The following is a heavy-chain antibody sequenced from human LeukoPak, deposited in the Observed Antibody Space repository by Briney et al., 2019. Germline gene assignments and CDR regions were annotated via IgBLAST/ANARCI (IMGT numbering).Heavy chain of an antibody. CDR2: ISSSSSYI. D-gene: IGHD3-9*01. J-gene: IGHJ4*02. CDR1: GFTFSSYS. CDR3: AREGGHYDILTGSSYYFDY. V-gene: IGHV3-21*01. Sequence: PGGSLRLSCAASGFTFSSYSMNWVRQAPGKGLEWVSSISSSSSYIYYADSVKGRFTISRDNAKNSLYLQMNSLRAEDTAVYYCAREGGHYDILTGSSYYFDYWGQGTLVTVSS.